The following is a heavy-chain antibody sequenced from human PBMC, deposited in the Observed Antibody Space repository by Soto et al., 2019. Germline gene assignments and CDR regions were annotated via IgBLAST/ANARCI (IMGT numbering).Heavy chain of an antibody. J-gene: IGHJ3*02. Sequence: EVQLVESGGGLVQPGGSLRLSCAASGFTFSTYWMSWVRQAPGQGLEWVANIKPDGSEKWYVDSVKGRFTISRDNAKNSLDLQMNSLRAEDTAVYYCARGDYYDTSGPFSDAFDIWGQGTMVTVSS. V-gene: IGHV3-7*04. D-gene: IGHD3-22*01. CDR2: IKPDGSEK. CDR3: ARGDYYDTSGPFSDAFDI. CDR1: GFTFSTYW.